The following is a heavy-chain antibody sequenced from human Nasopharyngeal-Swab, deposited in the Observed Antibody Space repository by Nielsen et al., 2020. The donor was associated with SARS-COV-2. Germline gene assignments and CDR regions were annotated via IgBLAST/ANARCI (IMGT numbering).Heavy chain of an antibody. D-gene: IGHD6-13*01. CDR2: ITPRGGAT. V-gene: IGHV1-46*01. J-gene: IGHJ5*02. Sequence: WVRQAPGQGLEWMGVITPRGGATNYARKFRGRVTMTRDPSTSTVYLDLSSLKSEDTAVYFCASEPGGMAAPGKHFDPWGQGTLVTVSS. CDR3: ASEPGGMAAPGKHFDP.